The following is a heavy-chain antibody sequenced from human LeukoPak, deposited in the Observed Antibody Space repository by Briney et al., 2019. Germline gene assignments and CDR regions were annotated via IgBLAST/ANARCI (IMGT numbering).Heavy chain of an antibody. J-gene: IGHJ4*02. CDR3: ARRGSTDYFDY. D-gene: IGHD5-12*01. CDR2: IYYSGNT. Sequence: PSETLSLTCTVFGGSISISTSYWGWIRQPPGKGLEWIGRIYYSGNTFYNPSLKSRVTMSVDTSNNQFSLRLSSVTAADTAVYYCARRGSTDYFDYWGQGTLVTVSS. CDR1: GGSISISTSY. V-gene: IGHV4-39*01.